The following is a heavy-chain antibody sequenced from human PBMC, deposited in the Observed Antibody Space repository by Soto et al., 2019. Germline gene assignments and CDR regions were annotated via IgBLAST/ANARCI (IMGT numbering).Heavy chain of an antibody. D-gene: IGHD6-13*01. Sequence: QVQLVQSGAEVKKPGSSVKVSCKASGGTFSSYAISWVRQAPGQGLEWMGGIIPIFGTANYAQKFQGRVTITADESTSTAYMALSSLRSEDTAVYYCARELFSSWSIYYYYGMDVWGQGTTVTVSS. CDR1: GGTFSSYA. V-gene: IGHV1-69*01. J-gene: IGHJ6*02. CDR2: IIPIFGTA. CDR3: ARELFSSWSIYYYYGMDV.